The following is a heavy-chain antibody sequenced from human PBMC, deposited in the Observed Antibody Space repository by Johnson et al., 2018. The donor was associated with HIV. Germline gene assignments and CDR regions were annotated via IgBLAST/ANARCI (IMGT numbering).Heavy chain of an antibody. J-gene: IGHJ3*02. V-gene: IGHV3-13*01. CDR1: GFTFSSYD. D-gene: IGHD6-13*01. Sequence: VQLVESGGGVVQPGRSLRLSCAASGFTFSSYDMHWVRQATGKGLEWVSAIGTAGDTYYPGSVKGRFTISRENAKNSLYLQMNSLRAGDTAVYYCARDGHSSTPRCAFDIWGQGTMVTVSS. CDR2: IGTAGDT. CDR3: ARDGHSSTPRCAFDI.